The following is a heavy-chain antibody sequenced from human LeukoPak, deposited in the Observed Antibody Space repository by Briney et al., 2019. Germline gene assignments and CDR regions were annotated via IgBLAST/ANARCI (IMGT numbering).Heavy chain of an antibody. CDR2: IYHSGST. Sequence: SETLSLTCAVSGGSFSSSNWWSWVRPPPGKGLEWIGEIYHSGSTNYNPSLKSRVTISVDKSKNQFSLKLSSVTAADTAVYYCARRGYSGYDPSPAFDYWGQGTLVTVSS. CDR3: ARRGYSGYDPSPAFDY. CDR1: GGSFSSSNW. V-gene: IGHV4-4*02. J-gene: IGHJ4*02. D-gene: IGHD5-12*01.